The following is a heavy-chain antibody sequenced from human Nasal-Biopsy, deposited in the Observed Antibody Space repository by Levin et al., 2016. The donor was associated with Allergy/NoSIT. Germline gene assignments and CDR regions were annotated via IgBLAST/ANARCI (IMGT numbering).Heavy chain of an antibody. CDR2: ISAYKGNT. CDR1: GYAFTSYG. Sequence: ASVKVSCKAAGYAFTSYGISWVRQAPGQGLEWMGWISAYKGNTNYAQKFQGRVTMTTDASTRTAYMELRSLRSDDTAVYYCARGGAYHYDSSGYSYYYGMDVWGQGTTVTVSS. V-gene: IGHV1-18*01. CDR3: ARGGAYHYDSSGYSYYYGMDV. D-gene: IGHD3-22*01. J-gene: IGHJ6*02.